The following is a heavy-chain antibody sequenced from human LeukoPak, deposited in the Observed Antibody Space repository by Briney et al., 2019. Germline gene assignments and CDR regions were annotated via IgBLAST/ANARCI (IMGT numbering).Heavy chain of an antibody. CDR2: INHSGST. V-gene: IGHV4-34*01. CDR3: ARGKGDTAMVSWFDP. J-gene: IGHJ5*02. Sequence: SETLSLTCAVYGGSFSGYYWSWIRQPPGKGLEWIGEINHSGSTNYNPSLKSRVTISVDTSKNQFSLKLNSVTVADTAVYYCARGKGDTAMVSWFDPWGQGTLVTVSS. D-gene: IGHD5-18*01. CDR1: GGSFSGYY.